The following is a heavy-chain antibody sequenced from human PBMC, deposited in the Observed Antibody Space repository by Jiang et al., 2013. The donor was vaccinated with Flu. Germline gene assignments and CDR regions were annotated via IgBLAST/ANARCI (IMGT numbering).Heavy chain of an antibody. CDR3: AREMPSKTYVHYFGMDV. J-gene: IGHJ6*02. Sequence: QLVESGGGLVQPGGSLRLSCAASGFLFSPTWMTWVRQTPGKGLEWVANIRGDGYEKNYVDSVRGRFIIYRDNAKNSVYLQINTLRAEDTAVYYCAREMPSKTYVHYFGMDVWGQGTTVTVS. D-gene: IGHD4-11*01. CDR1: GFLFSPTW. CDR2: IRGDGYEK. V-gene: IGHV3-7*01.